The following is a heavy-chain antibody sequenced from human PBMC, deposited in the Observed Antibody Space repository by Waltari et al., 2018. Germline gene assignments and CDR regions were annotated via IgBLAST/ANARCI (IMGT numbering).Heavy chain of an antibody. V-gene: IGHV3-7*03. CDR2: SNYDGREK. J-gene: IGHJ4*02. CDR1: DLTFRTYW. D-gene: IGHD3-10*01. CDR3: AIFRWLGY. Sequence: EVQLEESGGGLVQPGGSLILSCIACDLTFRTYWMTWVRQAPGRRLGGVANSNYDGREKNYVDSVKGRFTSARDTPRNSLYLLMHSLRVEHTAVYFCAIFRWLGYWGRGPQVLVCS.